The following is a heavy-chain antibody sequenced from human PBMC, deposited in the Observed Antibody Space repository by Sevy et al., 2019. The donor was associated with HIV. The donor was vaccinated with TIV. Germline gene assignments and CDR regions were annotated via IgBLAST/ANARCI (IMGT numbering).Heavy chain of an antibody. D-gene: IGHD3-22*01. V-gene: IGHV1-24*01. CDR3: ATTKDYYDSSGYPFDY. Sequence: ASVKVSCKVTGYTLTGFSMHWVRQTPGKGLEWMATFDPEDGETIYAQKFQGRVIMTEDTSADTAHMDLSSLTSEDTAVYYCATTKDYYDSSGYPFDYWGQGTLVTVSS. CDR1: GYTLTGFS. J-gene: IGHJ4*02. CDR2: FDPEDGET.